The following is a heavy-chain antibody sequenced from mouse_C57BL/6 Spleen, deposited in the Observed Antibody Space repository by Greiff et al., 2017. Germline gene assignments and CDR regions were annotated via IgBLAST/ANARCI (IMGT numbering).Heavy chain of an antibody. V-gene: IGHV1-64*01. CDR2: IHPNSGST. Sequence: QVQLQQPGAELVKPGASVKLSCKASGYTFTSYWMHWVKQRPGQGLEWIGMIHPNSGSTNYNEKFKSKATLTVDKSSSTAYMQLSSLTSEDSAVYYCASSVYYDYDGGDYYAMDYWGQGTSVTVSS. J-gene: IGHJ4*01. D-gene: IGHD2-4*01. CDR3: ASSVYYDYDGGDYYAMDY. CDR1: GYTFTSYW.